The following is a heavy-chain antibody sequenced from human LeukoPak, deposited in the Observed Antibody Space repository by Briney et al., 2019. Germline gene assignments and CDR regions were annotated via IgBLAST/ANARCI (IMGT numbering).Heavy chain of an antibody. V-gene: IGHV3-21*01. J-gene: IGHJ4*02. CDR3: ASDPSFCDFWSGYSDY. CDR2: IIISSRYL. CDR1: GVTSTSYL. Sequence: GSPRLSCAASGVTSTSYLMYWVRHAPGRGLGCGFSIIISSRYLYSAHSVKGRFTISRDNAKTSLYLQMNSLRAEDTAVYYGASDPSFCDFWSGYSDYWGQGTLVTVFS. D-gene: IGHD3-3*01.